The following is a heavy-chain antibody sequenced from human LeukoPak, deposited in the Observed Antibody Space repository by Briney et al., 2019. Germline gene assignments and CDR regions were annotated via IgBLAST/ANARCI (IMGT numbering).Heavy chain of an antibody. CDR3: ATRGCSGSSCYSADY. CDR1: GFTFSNYG. D-gene: IGHD2-15*01. Sequence: GSSLRLSCAASGFTFSNYGMHWVRQPPGRGLEWLAMISYDATFKTYADSVKGRFTISRDNPRNTLYLQMNSLSSEDTAVYYCATRGCSGSSCYSADYWGQGTLVAVSS. CDR2: ISYDATFK. V-gene: IGHV3-30*19. J-gene: IGHJ4*02.